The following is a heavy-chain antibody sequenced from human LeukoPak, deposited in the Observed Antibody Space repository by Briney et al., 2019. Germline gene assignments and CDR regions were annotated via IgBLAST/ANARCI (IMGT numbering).Heavy chain of an antibody. Sequence: ASVRVSCKASGYTFTSYYMHWVRQAPGQGLEWMGIINPSGGSTSYAQKFQGRVTMTRDTSTSAVYMELSSLRSEDTAVYYCARRSLGSWFDPWGQGTLVTVSS. CDR2: INPSGGST. J-gene: IGHJ5*02. CDR3: ARRSLGSWFDP. CDR1: GYTFTSYY. V-gene: IGHV1-46*01. D-gene: IGHD3-16*01.